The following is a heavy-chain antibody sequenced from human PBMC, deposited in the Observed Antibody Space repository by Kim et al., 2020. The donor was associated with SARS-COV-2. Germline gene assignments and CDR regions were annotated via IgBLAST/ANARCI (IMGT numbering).Heavy chain of an antibody. D-gene: IGHD5-18*01. V-gene: IGHV4-59*01. CDR1: GGSISSYY. Sequence: SETLSLTCTVSGGSISSYYWSWIRQPPGKGLEWIGYIYYSGSTNYNPSLKSRVTISVDTSKNQFSLKLSSVTAADTAVYYCARDPVPGYSYGYGWYYYGMDVWGQGTTVTVSS. CDR2: IYYSGST. J-gene: IGHJ6*02. CDR3: ARDPVPGYSYGYGWYYYGMDV.